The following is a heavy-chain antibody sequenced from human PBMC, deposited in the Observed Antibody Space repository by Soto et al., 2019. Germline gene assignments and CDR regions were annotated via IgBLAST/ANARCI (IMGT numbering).Heavy chain of an antibody. V-gene: IGHV4-34*01. Sequence: PESLSLASAVYGGSFSGYYWGWIRQPEGEGREWIGEINHSGSTNYNPSLKRRVTRSVDTSKNQFSRKLSSVTAADRAGFYGGRVFRWELPQTYYYYYGMDVWGQGTTVTVSS. CDR2: INHSGST. CDR3: GRVFRWELPQTYYYYYGMDV. J-gene: IGHJ6*02. CDR1: GGSFSGYY. D-gene: IGHD1-26*01.